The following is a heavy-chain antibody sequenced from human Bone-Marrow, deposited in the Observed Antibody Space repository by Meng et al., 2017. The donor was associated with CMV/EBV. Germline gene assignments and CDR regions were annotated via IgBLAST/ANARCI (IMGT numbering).Heavy chain of an antibody. Sequence: QITLRESGPTRGNPTPTLTLTCTFSGFSLSTSGVVVGLIRQPPGKALECLALLYWDGDKRYSPSLKNRLTITKDTSKNQVVLTMTNMDPMDTATYYCVHRRTSTSAYSDWGQGTLVTVSS. V-gene: IGHV2-5*02. J-gene: IGHJ4*02. CDR1: GFSLSTSGVV. D-gene: IGHD2-21*01. CDR3: VHRRTSTSAYSD. CDR2: LYWDGDK.